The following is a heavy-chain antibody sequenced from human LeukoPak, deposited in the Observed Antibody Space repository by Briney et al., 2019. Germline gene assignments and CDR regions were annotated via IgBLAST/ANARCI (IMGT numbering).Heavy chain of an antibody. CDR1: GSSISSYY. CDR2: IYYSGST. V-gene: IGHV4-59*08. D-gene: IGHD4-11*01. CDR3: ARHAFYSNYRNDAFDI. Sequence: SETLSLTCTVSGSSISSYYWSWIRQPPGKGLEWIGYIYYSGSTNYNPSLKSRVTISVDTSKNQFSLKLSSVTAADTAVYYCARHAFYSNYRNDAFDIWGQGTMVTVSS. J-gene: IGHJ3*02.